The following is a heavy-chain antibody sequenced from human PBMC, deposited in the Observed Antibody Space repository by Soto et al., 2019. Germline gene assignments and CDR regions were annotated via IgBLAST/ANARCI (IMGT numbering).Heavy chain of an antibody. CDR1: GFTFSTYS. J-gene: IGHJ4*02. CDR2: ISSSSSYI. V-gene: IGHV3-21*01. CDR3: ARGGVPRGYFDY. Sequence: EVQLVESGGGLVKPGGSLRLSCAASGFTFSTYSMNWVRQAPGKGLEWVSSISSSSSYIYYADSVKGRFTISRDNAKNSLYLQMNSLRAEDTAVYYCARGGVPRGYFDYWGQGTLSPSPQ. D-gene: IGHD6-6*01.